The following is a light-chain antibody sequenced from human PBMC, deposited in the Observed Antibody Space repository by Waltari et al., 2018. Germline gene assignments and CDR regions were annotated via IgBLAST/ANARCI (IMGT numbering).Light chain of an antibody. CDR2: RNN. CDR3: QSYDTGLSAYV. V-gene: IGLV1-40*01. CDR1: TSNIGAGFD. Sequence: QSVLTQPPSVSGAPGQRVAISCTGTTSNIGAGFDVHWYRQDPGTAPKLLIYRNNDRPSGVPDRFSGSKSGTSASLASTALQAADESDYYCQSYDTGLSAYVFGTGTKVIVL. J-gene: IGLJ1*01.